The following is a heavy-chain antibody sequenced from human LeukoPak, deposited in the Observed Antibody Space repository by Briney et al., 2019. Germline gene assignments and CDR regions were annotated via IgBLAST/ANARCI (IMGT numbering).Heavy chain of an antibody. CDR2: ISSRSATI. V-gene: IGHV3-48*01. CDR1: GFTFSSYS. J-gene: IGHJ4*02. CDR3: ARDPLSSSSFDL. Sequence: GGSLRLSCAASGFTFSSYSMNWVRQAPGKGLEWVSYISSRSATIYYADSVKGRFTISRDNAKNSLYLQMNSLRAEDTAVYYCARDPLSSSSFDLWGQGTLVTVSS. D-gene: IGHD6-13*01.